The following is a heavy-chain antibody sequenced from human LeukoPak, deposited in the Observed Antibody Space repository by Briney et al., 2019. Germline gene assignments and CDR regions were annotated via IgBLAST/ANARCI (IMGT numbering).Heavy chain of an antibody. J-gene: IGHJ4*02. CDR2: INQDESEK. V-gene: IGHV3-7*01. CDR1: GFTFSSFW. CDR3: TTDHVGATVEFDS. Sequence: GGSLRLSCATSGFTFSSFWMSWVRQAPGKGLEWVANINQDESEKYYVDSVKGRFTISRDNAKNTLFLQMNSLRAEDTAVYYCTTDHVGATVEFDSWGQGTLVTVSS. D-gene: IGHD1-26*01.